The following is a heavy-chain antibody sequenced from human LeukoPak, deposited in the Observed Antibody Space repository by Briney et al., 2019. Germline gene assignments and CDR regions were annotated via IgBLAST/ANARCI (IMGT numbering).Heavy chain of an antibody. Sequence: SETLSLTCAVYGGSFSGYYWSWIRQPPGKGLEWIGEINHSGSTNYNPSLKSRVTISVDTSKNQFSLKLSSVTAADTAVYYCARGPYDFWSGYPLYYFDYWGQGTLVTVSS. D-gene: IGHD3-3*01. CDR3: ARGPYDFWSGYPLYYFDY. J-gene: IGHJ4*02. V-gene: IGHV4-34*01. CDR2: INHSGST. CDR1: GGSFSGYY.